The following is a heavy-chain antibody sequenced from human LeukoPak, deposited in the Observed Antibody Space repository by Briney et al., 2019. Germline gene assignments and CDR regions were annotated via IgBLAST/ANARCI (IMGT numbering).Heavy chain of an antibody. Sequence: SETLSLTCAVYGEYFSTYYYSWIRQPPGKGLEWIGEINHSGSTNYNPSLKSRLTISVDMSKKQFVLRLSSVTAADTAMYCGGDCYSSDGYYFDYWGQGTLVTVSS. CDR2: INHSGST. J-gene: IGHJ4*02. D-gene: IGHD2-21*01. CDR1: GEYFSTYY. CDR3: GDCYSSDGYYFDY. V-gene: IGHV4-34*01.